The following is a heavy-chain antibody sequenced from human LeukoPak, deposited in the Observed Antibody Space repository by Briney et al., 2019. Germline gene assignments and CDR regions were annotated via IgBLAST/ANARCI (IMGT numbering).Heavy chain of an antibody. CDR1: GYTFTSYG. CDR2: ISAYNGNT. Sequence: GASVTVSCKASGYTFTSYGISWVRQAPGQGLEWMGWISAYNGNTNYAQKLQGRVTVTTDTSTSTAYMELRSLRSDDTAVYYCARDNYDILTGPFIYYYGMDVWGQGITVTVSS. D-gene: IGHD3-9*01. V-gene: IGHV1-18*01. J-gene: IGHJ6*02. CDR3: ARDNYDILTGPFIYYYGMDV.